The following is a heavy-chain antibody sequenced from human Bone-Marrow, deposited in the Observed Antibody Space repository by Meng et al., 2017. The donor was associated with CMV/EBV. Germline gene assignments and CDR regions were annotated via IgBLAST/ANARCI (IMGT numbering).Heavy chain of an antibody. CDR2: FYRGGST. CDR1: GFTVSSNY. D-gene: IGHD6-13*01. V-gene: IGHV3-53*01. J-gene: IGHJ4*02. CDR3: ATSYSSSWYGMTNDY. Sequence: GESLKISWAASGFTVSSNYMSWVRQAPGKGLEWVSVFYRGGSTYYADSVKGRFTISRVNSRNTLYLQMNSLRAEDTAGYYYATSYSSSWYGMTNDYWGQGTLVTGSS.